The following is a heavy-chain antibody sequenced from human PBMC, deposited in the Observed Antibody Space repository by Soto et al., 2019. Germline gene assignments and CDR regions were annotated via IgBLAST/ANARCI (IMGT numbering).Heavy chain of an antibody. CDR3: AITMVRGVIPHPDY. Sequence: QVQLVQSGAEVKKPGSSVKVSCKASGGTFSSYAISCVRQVPGQGLEWMGGIIPIFGTTNYAQKFQGRVTIPADESTSTAYMELSSLRSEDTAVYYCAITMVRGVIPHPDYWGQGTLVTVSS. CDR1: GGTFSSYA. D-gene: IGHD3-10*01. J-gene: IGHJ4*02. CDR2: IIPIFGTT. V-gene: IGHV1-69*01.